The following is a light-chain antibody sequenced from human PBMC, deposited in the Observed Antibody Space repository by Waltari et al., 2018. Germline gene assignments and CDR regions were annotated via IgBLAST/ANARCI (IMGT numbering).Light chain of an antibody. Sequence: EIVLTQSPATLSLSPGERATLSCKASQSVGSYLAWYQQKPGQAPRLLIYDASNRATGIPARFTARGSATDFTLTISGLEPDDFAVYYCQQRSKWPPITFGQGTRLEIQ. CDR1: QSVGSY. CDR2: DAS. V-gene: IGKV3-11*01. J-gene: IGKJ5*01. CDR3: QQRSKWPPIT.